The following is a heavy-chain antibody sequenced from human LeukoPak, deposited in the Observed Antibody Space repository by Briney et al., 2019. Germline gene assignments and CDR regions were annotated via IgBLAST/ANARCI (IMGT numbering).Heavy chain of an antibody. V-gene: IGHV1-2*02. CDR2: INPKNGAT. CDR1: GYTFTGYY. D-gene: IGHD3-16*02. Sequence: ASVTVSCKASGYTFTGYYMHWVRQVPGQGLEWMGWINPKNGATNDAQKFQGRVTMTTDTSIATAYMELNRLISDDSAVYYCARDLPQDSFYSGWYDSWGQGTLVTVSS. CDR3: ARDLPQDSFYSGWYDS. J-gene: IGHJ5*01.